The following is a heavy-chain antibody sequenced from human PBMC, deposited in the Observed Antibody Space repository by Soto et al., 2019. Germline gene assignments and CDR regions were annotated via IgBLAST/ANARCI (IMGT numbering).Heavy chain of an antibody. CDR2: ISYDGSNK. CDR3: ARDGRALDY. D-gene: IGHD1-26*01. J-gene: IGHJ4*02. CDR1: GFTFSSYA. V-gene: IGHV3-30-3*01. Sequence: PGGSLRLSCAASGFTFSSYAMHWVRQAPGKGLEWVAVISYDGSNKYYADSVKGRFTISRDNSKNTLYLQMNSLRAEDTAVYYCARDGRALDYWGQGTLVTVSS.